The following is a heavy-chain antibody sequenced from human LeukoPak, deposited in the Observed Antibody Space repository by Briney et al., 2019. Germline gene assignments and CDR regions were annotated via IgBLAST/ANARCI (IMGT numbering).Heavy chain of an antibody. V-gene: IGHV3-48*04. CDR3: AELGITMIGGV. J-gene: IGHJ6*04. CDR1: GFNFNNYN. D-gene: IGHD3-10*02. CDR2: ISSSGSTI. Sequence: GGSLRLSCAASGFNFNNYNMNWVRQAPGKGLEWVSYISSSGSTIYYADSVKGRFTISRDNAKNSLYLQMNSLRAEDTAVYYCAELGITMIGGVWGKGTTVTISS.